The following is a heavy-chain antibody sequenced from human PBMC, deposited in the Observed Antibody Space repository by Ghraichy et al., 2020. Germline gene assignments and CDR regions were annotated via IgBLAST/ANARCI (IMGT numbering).Heavy chain of an antibody. J-gene: IGHJ4*02. Sequence: ASVKVSCKASGYTFTGYYMHWVRQAPGQGLEWMGWINPNSGGTNYAQKFQGRVTMTRDTSISTAYMELSRLRSDDTAVYYCARDAVEYYYDSSGQEFDYWGQGTLVTVSS. CDR2: INPNSGGT. D-gene: IGHD3-22*01. CDR3: ARDAVEYYYDSSGQEFDY. CDR1: GYTFTGYY. V-gene: IGHV1-2*02.